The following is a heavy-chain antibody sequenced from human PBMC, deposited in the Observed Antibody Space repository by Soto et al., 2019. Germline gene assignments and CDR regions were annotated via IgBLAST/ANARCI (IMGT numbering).Heavy chain of an antibody. CDR2: ISAYNGNT. Sequence: ASVKVSCKASGYTFTSYGIGWVRQAPGQGLEWMGWISAYNGNTNYAQKLQGRVTMTTDTSTSTAYMELRSLRSDDTAVYYCASTSNTYGSGSTDYWGQGTLVTVSS. D-gene: IGHD3-10*01. J-gene: IGHJ4*02. V-gene: IGHV1-18*01. CDR1: GYTFTSYG. CDR3: ASTSNTYGSGSTDY.